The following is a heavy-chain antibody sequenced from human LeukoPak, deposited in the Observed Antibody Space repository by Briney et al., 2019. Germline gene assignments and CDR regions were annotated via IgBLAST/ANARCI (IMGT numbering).Heavy chain of an antibody. CDR1: RFTLSTYW. Sequence: GGSLRLSCAASRFTLSTYWMSWVRQAPGKGLEWVAHIKQDGSQEYYVDSVKGRFTISRDSAKNSLYLQMNSLRAEDTAVYYCARVSSSSWYYYYGMDVWGQGTTVTVSS. D-gene: IGHD6-13*01. CDR2: IKQDGSQE. CDR3: ARVSSSSWYYYYGMDV. J-gene: IGHJ6*02. V-gene: IGHV3-7*01.